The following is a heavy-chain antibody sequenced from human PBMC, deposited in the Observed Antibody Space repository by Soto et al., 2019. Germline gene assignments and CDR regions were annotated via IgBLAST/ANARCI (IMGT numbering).Heavy chain of an antibody. V-gene: IGHV5-51*01. J-gene: IGHJ4*02. CDR2: IYPGDSDP. D-gene: IGHD6-13*01. Sequence: EVQLVQSGAEVQRPGESLRISCQCSGYTFSNFWIAWVRQLPGKGLEYMGIIYPGDSDPRYSPSFHGKVTISADRSIGTAYLQWSSLEASDSAFYFCGRSPRSSPYFDYWGQGALVTVSS. CDR1: GYTFSNFW. CDR3: GRSPRSSPYFDY.